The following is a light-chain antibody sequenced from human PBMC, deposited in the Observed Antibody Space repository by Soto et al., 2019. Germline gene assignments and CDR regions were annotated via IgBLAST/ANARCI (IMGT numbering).Light chain of an antibody. CDR1: SIDVGAYNY. CDR2: EVG. CDR3: SSYTARGTRV. J-gene: IGLJ1*01. Sequence: QSVLTQFASVSGSPGQSITISCTGTSIDVGAYNYVSWYQQHPDKAPKLLIYEVGNRPSGVSFRFSGSKSGNTASLTISGLQAEDEADYYCSSYTARGTRVFGTGTKLTVL. V-gene: IGLV2-14*01.